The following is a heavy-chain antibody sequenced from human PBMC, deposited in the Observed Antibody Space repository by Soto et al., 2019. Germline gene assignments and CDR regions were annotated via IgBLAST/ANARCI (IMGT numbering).Heavy chain of an antibody. V-gene: IGHV1-69*02. CDR1: GGTFSSYT. J-gene: IGHJ6*02. CDR2: IIPILGIA. D-gene: IGHD4-17*01. CDR3: ARADGDYSPYGMDV. Sequence: QVQLVQSGAEVKKPGSSVKVSCKASGGTFSSYTISRVRQAPGQGLEWMGRIIPILGIANYAQKFQGRVTITADKSTSTAYMELSSLRSEDTAVYYCARADGDYSPYGMDVWGQGTTVTVSS.